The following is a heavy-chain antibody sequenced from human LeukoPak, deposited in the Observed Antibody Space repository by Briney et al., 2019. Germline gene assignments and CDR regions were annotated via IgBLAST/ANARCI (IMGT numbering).Heavy chain of an antibody. CDR3: ARETQDYYGSGSYWYYFDY. Sequence: SETLSLTCAVSGGSISSSNWWGRVRQPPGKGLEWIGEIYHSGSTNYNPSLKSRVTISVDKSKNQFSLKLSSVTAADTAVYYCARETQDYYGSGSYWYYFDYWGQGTLGTVS. V-gene: IGHV4-4*02. J-gene: IGHJ4*02. CDR2: IYHSGST. CDR1: GGSISSSNW. D-gene: IGHD3-10*01.